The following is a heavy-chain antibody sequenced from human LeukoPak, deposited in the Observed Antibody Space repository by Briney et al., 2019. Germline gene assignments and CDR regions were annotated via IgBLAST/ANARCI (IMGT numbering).Heavy chain of an antibody. CDR1: GFTFSGSA. V-gene: IGHV3-73*01. CDR2: IRSKANSYAT. CDR3: TRPQYSSSWYDSFDI. J-gene: IGHJ3*02. D-gene: IGHD6-13*01. Sequence: GGSLRLSCAASGFTFSGSAMHWVRQASGKGLEWVGRIRSKANSYATAYAASVKGRFTISRDDSKNTAYLQMNSLKTEDTAVYHCTRPQYSSSWYDSFDIWGQGTMVTVSS.